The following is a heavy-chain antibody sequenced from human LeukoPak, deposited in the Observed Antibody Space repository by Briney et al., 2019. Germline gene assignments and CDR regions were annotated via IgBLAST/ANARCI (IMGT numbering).Heavy chain of an antibody. V-gene: IGHV3-48*01. CDR2: ISSSSSTI. Sequence: GGSLKLSCAASGFTFSSYSMNWVRQAPGKGLEWVSYISSSSSTIYYADSVKGRFTISRDNAKNSLYLQMNSLRAEDTAVYYCARDRRTTVTINWFDPWGQGTLVTVSS. D-gene: IGHD4-17*01. J-gene: IGHJ5*02. CDR3: ARDRRTTVTINWFDP. CDR1: GFTFSSYS.